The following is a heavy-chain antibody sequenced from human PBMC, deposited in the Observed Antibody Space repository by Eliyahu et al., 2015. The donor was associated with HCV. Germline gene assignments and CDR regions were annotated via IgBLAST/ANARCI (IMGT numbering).Heavy chain of an antibody. V-gene: IGHV4-59*01. CDR2: IYYCGGT. J-gene: IGHJ2*01. CDR3: ARGRAADWYFDL. CDR1: GGSISSYY. Sequence: QVQLQESGPGLVKPSETLSLTCTVXGGSISSYYWSWIRQPPGKGLEWIGYIYYCGGTHHNPPPKSRVIISVDTSKNQFSLKLSSVTAADTAAYFCARGRAADWYFDLWGRGTLVTVSS.